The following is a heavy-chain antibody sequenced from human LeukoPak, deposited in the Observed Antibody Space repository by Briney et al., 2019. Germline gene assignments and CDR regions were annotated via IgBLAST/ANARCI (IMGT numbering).Heavy chain of an antibody. D-gene: IGHD2-8*01. CDR2: INWNGGST. Sequence: PGGSLRLSCAASGFTFDDYGMSWVRQAPGKGLEWVSGINWNGGSTGYADSVKGRFTISRDNAKNSLYLQMNSLRAEDTALYHCARSGPILYPMLNYYYGMDVWGQGTTVTVSS. J-gene: IGHJ6*02. CDR1: GFTFDDYG. V-gene: IGHV3-20*01. CDR3: ARSGPILYPMLNYYYGMDV.